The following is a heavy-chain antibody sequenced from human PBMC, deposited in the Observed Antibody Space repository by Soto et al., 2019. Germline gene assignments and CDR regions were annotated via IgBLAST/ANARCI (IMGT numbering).Heavy chain of an antibody. D-gene: IGHD3-3*01. J-gene: IGHJ5*02. V-gene: IGHV1-46*03. CDR2: INPSGGST. Sequence: SVKVSCKASGYTFTSYYMHWVRQAPGQGLEWMGIINPSGGSTSYAQKFQGRVTMTRDTSTSTVYMELSSLRSEDTAVYYCARVREGYDFWSGYPEPWGQGTLVTVSS. CDR1: GYTFTSYY. CDR3: ARVREGYDFWSGYPEP.